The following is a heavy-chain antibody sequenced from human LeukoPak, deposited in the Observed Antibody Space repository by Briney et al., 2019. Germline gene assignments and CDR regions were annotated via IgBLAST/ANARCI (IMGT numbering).Heavy chain of an antibody. Sequence: SETLSLTCAVYGGSFSGYYWSWIRQPPGKGLEWIGEINHSGSTNYNPSLKSRVTISVDTSKNQFSLKLSSVTAADTAVYYCARENIAVIDYWGQGTLVTVSS. CDR1: GGSFSGYY. J-gene: IGHJ4*02. CDR3: ARENIAVIDY. V-gene: IGHV4-34*01. D-gene: IGHD6-19*01. CDR2: INHSGST.